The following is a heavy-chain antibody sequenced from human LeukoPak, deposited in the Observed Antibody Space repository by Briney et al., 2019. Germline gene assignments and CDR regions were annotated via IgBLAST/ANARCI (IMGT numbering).Heavy chain of an antibody. V-gene: IGHV3-72*01. Sequence: QPGESLRHSCSAYGFTFSYHHMAWVPQAPGKGLERIRRTRNKANRYTTEYPASVKARYTLSRDDSKNSLYLQMNSLKAEETAVYYCARDAIGRSGYYGVDYWGQGTLVSVST. CDR2: TRNKANRYTT. D-gene: IGHD3-22*01. CDR1: GFTFSYHH. CDR3: ARDAIGRSGYYGVDY. J-gene: IGHJ4*02.